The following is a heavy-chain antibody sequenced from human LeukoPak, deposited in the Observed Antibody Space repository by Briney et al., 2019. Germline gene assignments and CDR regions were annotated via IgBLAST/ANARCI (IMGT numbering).Heavy chain of an antibody. CDR3: ARVPDYGDYLNWFDP. CDR2: IFYTGRT. D-gene: IGHD4-17*01. J-gene: IGHJ5*02. CDR1: GVSFSVYY. V-gene: IGHV4-59*01. Sequence: SETLSFPCSVSGVSFSVYYWTWIRQAPGKGLEWIGYIFYTGRTHYNPSLKSPVSISLDTSKNQFSLKLSSVTAADTAVYYCARVPDYGDYLNWFDPWGQGTLVTVSS.